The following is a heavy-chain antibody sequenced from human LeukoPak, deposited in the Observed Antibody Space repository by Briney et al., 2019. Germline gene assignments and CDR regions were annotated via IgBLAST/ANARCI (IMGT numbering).Heavy chain of an antibody. D-gene: IGHD4-17*01. CDR2: ISAYNGNT. CDR3: ARRGYGDYVGYYFDY. Sequence: ASVKVSCKASGYTFTSYGISWVRQAPGQGLEWMGWISAYNGNTNYAQKLQGRVTMTTDTSTSTAYMELRSLRSDDTVVYYCARRGYGDYVGYYFDYWGQGTLVTVSS. V-gene: IGHV1-18*01. J-gene: IGHJ4*02. CDR1: GYTFTSYG.